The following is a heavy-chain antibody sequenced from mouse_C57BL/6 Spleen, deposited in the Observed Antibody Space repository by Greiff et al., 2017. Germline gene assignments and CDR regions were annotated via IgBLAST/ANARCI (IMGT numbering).Heavy chain of an antibody. CDR1: GYTFTDYN. D-gene: IGHD4-1*01. V-gene: IGHV1-18*01. CDR2: INPNNGGT. J-gene: IGHJ4*01. Sequence: VQLKESGPELVKPGASVKIPCKASGYTFTDYNMDWVKQSHGKSLEWIGDINPNNGGTIYNQKFKGKATLTVDKSSSTAYMELRSLTSEDTAVYYCARRARLGYAMDYWGQGTSVTVSS. CDR3: ARRARLGYAMDY.